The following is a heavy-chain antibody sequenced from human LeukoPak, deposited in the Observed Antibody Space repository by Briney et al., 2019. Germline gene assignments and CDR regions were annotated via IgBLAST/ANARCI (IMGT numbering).Heavy chain of an antibody. Sequence: GGSLRLSCAASGFIVSSNYMSWVRQAPGKGLEWVSVIYSGGSTYYADSVKGRFTISRDNSKNTLYLQMNSLRAEDTAVYYCARDRGIFGGAFDIWGQGTMVTVSS. V-gene: IGHV3-53*01. D-gene: IGHD3-3*01. CDR1: GFIVSSNY. CDR3: ARDRGIFGGAFDI. J-gene: IGHJ3*02. CDR2: IYSGGST.